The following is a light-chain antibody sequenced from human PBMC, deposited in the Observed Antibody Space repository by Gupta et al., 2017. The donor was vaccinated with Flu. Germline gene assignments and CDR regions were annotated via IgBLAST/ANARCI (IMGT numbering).Light chain of an antibody. Sequence: QSALPQPASVSGSPGQSITISCTGTNSDLDAYNYVSWYQRYPGEAPKLMIYENTGRPSGVSDRFSGSKSGNTASLTISGLQTEDEADYYCSSYTGSTNLVFGGGTKLTVL. CDR3: SSYTGSTNLV. J-gene: IGLJ2*01. CDR1: NSDLDAYNY. V-gene: IGLV2-14*01. CDR2: ENT.